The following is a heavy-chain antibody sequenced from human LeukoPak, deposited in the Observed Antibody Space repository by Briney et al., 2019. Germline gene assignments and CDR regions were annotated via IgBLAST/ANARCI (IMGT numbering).Heavy chain of an antibody. D-gene: IGHD2-2*01. CDR2: ISYDGSNK. J-gene: IGHJ4*02. Sequence: PGGSLRLSCAASGFTFSSYGMHWVRQAPGKGLEWVAVISYDGSNKYYADSVKGRFTISRDNSKNTLYLQMNSLRAEDTAVYYCAKDLGRYCSSTSCYEVDYWGQGTLVTVSS. CDR1: GFTFSSYG. CDR3: AKDLGRYCSSTSCYEVDY. V-gene: IGHV3-30*18.